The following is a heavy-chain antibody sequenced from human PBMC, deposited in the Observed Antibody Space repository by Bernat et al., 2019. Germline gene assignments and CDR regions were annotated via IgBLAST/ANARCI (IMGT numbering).Heavy chain of an antibody. CDR1: GFTFSASW. CDR2: IKEDGSEK. J-gene: IGHJ4*02. Sequence: MQLVESAGDLVQPVELLRLSCAASGFTFSASWMSWVRQAPGKGLEWVANIKEDGSEKDYVDSVKGRFTISRDNAKNSLYLQMNSLRAEDTAVYYCARGYYWGRGFLVSVRS. V-gene: IGHV3-7*03. CDR3: ARGYY.